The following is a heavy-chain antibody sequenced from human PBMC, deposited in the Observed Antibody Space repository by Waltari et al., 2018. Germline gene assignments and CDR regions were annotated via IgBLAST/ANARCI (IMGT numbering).Heavy chain of an antibody. V-gene: IGHV4-38-2*01. CDR1: GYSISSGYY. Sequence: QVQLQESGPGLVKPSETLSLTCAVSGYSISSGYYWGWIRQPPGKGLEWIGSIYHSGSTDYNPSLKSRVTISVDTSKNQFSLKRSSVTAADTAVYYCARFRQVWSGLKDNWFDPWGQGTLVTVSS. CDR2: IYHSGST. J-gene: IGHJ5*02. CDR3: ARFRQVWSGLKDNWFDP. D-gene: IGHD3-3*01.